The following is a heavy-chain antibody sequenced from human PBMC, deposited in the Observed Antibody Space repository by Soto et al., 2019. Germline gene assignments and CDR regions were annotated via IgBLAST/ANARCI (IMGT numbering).Heavy chain of an antibody. D-gene: IGHD4-17*01. CDR3: ARESTVIYGDYYYYYGMDV. V-gene: IGHV3-23*01. CDR2: ISGSGGDT. Sequence: GGSLRLSCAASGFTFSSYAMSWVRQAPGKGLEWVSAISGSGGDTYYAGSVKGRFTISRENAKNTLYLQMNSLRAEDTAVYYCARESTVIYGDYYYYYGMDVWGQGTTVTVSS. J-gene: IGHJ6*02. CDR1: GFTFSSYA.